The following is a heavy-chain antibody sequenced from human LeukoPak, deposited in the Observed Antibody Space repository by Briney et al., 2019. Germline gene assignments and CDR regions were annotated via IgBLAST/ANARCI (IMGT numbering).Heavy chain of an antibody. D-gene: IGHD2-2*02. CDR2: ISSNGGST. J-gene: IGHJ3*02. CDR3: ARARDIVVVPAAIPGDAFDI. V-gene: IGHV3-64*01. Sequence: GGSLRLSXAASGFTFSSYAMHWVRQAPGKGLQYVSAISSNGGSTDYANSVKGRFTISRDNSKNTLYLQMGSLRAEDMAVYYCARARDIVVVPAAIPGDAFDIWGQGTMVTVSS. CDR1: GFTFSSYA.